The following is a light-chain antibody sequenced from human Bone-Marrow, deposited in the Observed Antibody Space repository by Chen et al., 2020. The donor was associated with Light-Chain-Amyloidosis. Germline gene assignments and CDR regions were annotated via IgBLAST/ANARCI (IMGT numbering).Light chain of an antibody. Sequence: SYVLTQPSSVSVAPGQTATIACGGNNIGSTSVHWYQQTPGQAPLLVVYDDSDRPSGLPERFSGSNSGNTATLTISRVEAGDEADDYCQVWDRSSDRPVVGGGTKLTVL. V-gene: IGLV3-21*02. CDR2: DDS. J-gene: IGLJ3*02. CDR3: QVWDRSSDRPV. CDR1: NIGSTS.